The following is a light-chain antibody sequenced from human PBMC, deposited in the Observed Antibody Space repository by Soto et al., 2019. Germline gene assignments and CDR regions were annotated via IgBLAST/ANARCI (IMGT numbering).Light chain of an antibody. J-gene: IGKJ1*01. V-gene: IGKV3-20*01. CDR1: QSVSSSY. CDR3: QQYGSSPWT. Sequence: EIVLTQSPGTLSLSPGERATLSCRASQSVSSSYLAWYQQKPGQAPRLLIYGASSSATGIPDRFSGSGSGTDVTLTISRLEPEDFAVYYCQQYGSSPWTFGQVTKVEIK. CDR2: GAS.